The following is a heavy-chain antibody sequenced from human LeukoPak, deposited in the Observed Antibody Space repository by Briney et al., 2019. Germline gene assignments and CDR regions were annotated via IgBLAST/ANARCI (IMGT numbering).Heavy chain of an antibody. V-gene: IGHV3-48*01. Sequence: GGSLRLSCAVSGFTFSYYSMNWVRQAPGKGLEWVSYISSSGSTTYYADSVKGRFTISRDNSKNTLYLQMNSLRPEDTAVYYRAKDEPGSYSPSDYWGQGTLVTVSS. CDR2: ISSSGSTT. CDR3: AKDEPGSYSPSDY. J-gene: IGHJ4*02. CDR1: GFTFSYYS. D-gene: IGHD3-10*01.